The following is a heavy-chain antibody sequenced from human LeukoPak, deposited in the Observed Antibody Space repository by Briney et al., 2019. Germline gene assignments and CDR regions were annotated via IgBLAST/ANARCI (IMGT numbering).Heavy chain of an antibody. CDR2: INPSGGNT. CDR1: GYTFTSYY. J-gene: IGHJ5*02. Sequence: GASVKVSCKASGYTFTSYYMHWVRQAPGQGLEWMGIINPSGGNTSYAQKFQGRVTMTRDMSTSTVYMELSSLRSEDTAVYYCARTMTTDDWFDPWGQGTLVTVSS. CDR3: ARTMTTDDWFDP. V-gene: IGHV1-46*01. D-gene: IGHD4-11*01.